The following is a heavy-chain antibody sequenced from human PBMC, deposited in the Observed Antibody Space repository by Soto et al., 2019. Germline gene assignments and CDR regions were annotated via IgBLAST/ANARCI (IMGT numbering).Heavy chain of an antibody. CDR1: GFTFSSYG. CDR2: ISYDGSNK. D-gene: IGHD3-10*01. J-gene: IGHJ4*02. CDR3: AKGMVRGVIMSPYFDY. V-gene: IGHV3-30*18. Sequence: QVQLVESGGGVVQPGRSLRLSCAASGFTFSSYGMHWVRQAPGKGLEWVAVISYDGSNKYYADSVKGRFTISRDNSKNTLYLQMNSLRAEDTAVYYCAKGMVRGVIMSPYFDYWGQGTLVTVSS.